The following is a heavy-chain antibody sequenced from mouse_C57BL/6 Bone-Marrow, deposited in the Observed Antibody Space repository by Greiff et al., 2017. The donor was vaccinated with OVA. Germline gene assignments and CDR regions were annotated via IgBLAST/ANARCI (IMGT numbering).Heavy chain of an antibody. J-gene: IGHJ3*01. CDR2: IYPRSGNT. V-gene: IGHV1-81*01. CDR1: GYTFTSYG. Sequence: LVESGAELARPGASVKLSCKASGYTFTSYGISWVKQRTGQGLEWIGEIYPRSGNTYYNEKFKGKATLTADKSSSTAYMELRSLTSEDSAVYFCARGGWGTWFAYWGQGTLVTVSA. D-gene: IGHD2-14*01. CDR3: ARGGWGTWFAY.